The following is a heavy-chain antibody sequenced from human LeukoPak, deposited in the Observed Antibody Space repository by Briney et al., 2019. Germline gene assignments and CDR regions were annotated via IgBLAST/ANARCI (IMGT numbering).Heavy chain of an antibody. V-gene: IGHV3-30-3*01. J-gene: IGHJ4*02. D-gene: IGHD6-19*01. CDR1: GFTFSSYA. CDR3: ARAGWQS. CDR2: ISYDGSNK. Sequence: GGSLRLSCAASGFTFSSYAMHWVRQAPGKGLEWVAVISYDGSNKCYADSVKGRFTISRDNSKNTLYLQMNSLRAEDTAVYYCARAGWQSWGQGTLVTVSS.